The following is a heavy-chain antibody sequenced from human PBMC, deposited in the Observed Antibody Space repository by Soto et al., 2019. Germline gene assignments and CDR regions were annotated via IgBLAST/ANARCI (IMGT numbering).Heavy chain of an antibody. Sequence: LLTQPFPRSVLEGKIGSLCWSRIRKKKGKGLERIGGLYYSGSPNYNPSLKSRVTISVDPPKDQFSLKLSSVTAADTAVYYCAGGDSLTGYYPGLDFLGQGSLVTV. CDR2: LYYSGSP. J-gene: IGHJ4*02. D-gene: IGHD3-9*01. V-gene: IGHV4-59*11. CDR1: EGKIGSLC. CDR3: AGGDSLTGYYPGLDF.